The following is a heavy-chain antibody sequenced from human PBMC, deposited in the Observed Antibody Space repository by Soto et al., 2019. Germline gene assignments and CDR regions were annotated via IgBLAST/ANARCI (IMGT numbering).Heavy chain of an antibody. Sequence: GGSLRLSCTASGFTFSSYWMHWVRQAPGKGLVWISRIREDGSGANYADSVEGRFTISRDNAENMLYLQMNSLRAEDTAVYYCASSHYYGDYAWGQGTLVTVSS. D-gene: IGHD4-17*01. CDR2: IREDGSGA. CDR3: ASSHYYGDYA. J-gene: IGHJ4*02. V-gene: IGHV3-74*01. CDR1: GFTFSSYW.